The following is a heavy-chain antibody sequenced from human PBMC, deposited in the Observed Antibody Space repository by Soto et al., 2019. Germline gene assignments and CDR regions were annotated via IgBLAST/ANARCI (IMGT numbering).Heavy chain of an antibody. CDR1: GYSISSGYY. Sequence: PSETLSLTCAVSGYSISSGYYWGWIRQPPGKGLEWIGSIYHSGSTYYNPSLKSRVTISVDTSKNQFSLKLSSVTAADTAVYYCARPESIAVVVWGQGTLVTVSS. V-gene: IGHV4-38-2*01. CDR2: IYHSGST. CDR3: ARPESIAVVV. D-gene: IGHD6-19*01. J-gene: IGHJ4*02.